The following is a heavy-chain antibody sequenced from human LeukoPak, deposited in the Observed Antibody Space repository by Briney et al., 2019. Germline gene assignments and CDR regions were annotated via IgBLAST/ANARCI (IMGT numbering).Heavy chain of an antibody. CDR3: AKDTQRGSYGY. J-gene: IGHJ4*02. Sequence: GGSLRLSCAASGFTFSIYAMSWVRPAPGKGLEWVSDIDGSGVTTYYADSVKGRFTISRDNSKNTLYLQMNSLRAEDTAVYYCAKDTQRGSYGYWGQGTLVTVSS. CDR1: GFTFSIYA. V-gene: IGHV3-23*01. CDR2: IDGSGVTT. D-gene: IGHD1-26*01.